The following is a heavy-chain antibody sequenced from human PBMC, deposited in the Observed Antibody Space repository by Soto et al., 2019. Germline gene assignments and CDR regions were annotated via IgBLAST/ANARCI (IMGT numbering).Heavy chain of an antibody. J-gene: IGHJ4*02. V-gene: IGHV5-51*01. CDR1: GYYFPTYW. CDR2: IYPNDSDT. D-gene: IGHD1-7*01. CDR3: VRVELYDFDY. Sequence: GESLKISCKGSGYYFPTYWIGWVRQMPGEGLEWMGLIYPNDSDTRYSPSFQGQVTISADKSISTAHLQWSSLKASDTAMYYCVRVELYDFDYWGQGTLVTVSS.